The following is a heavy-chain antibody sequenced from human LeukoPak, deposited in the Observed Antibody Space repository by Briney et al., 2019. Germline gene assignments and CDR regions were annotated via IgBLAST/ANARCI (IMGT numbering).Heavy chain of an antibody. CDR3: AREQVIVGATGTFDY. D-gene: IGHD1-26*01. CDR1: GYTFTGYY. V-gene: IGHV1-46*01. Sequence: ASVKVSCRASGYTFTGYYIHWVRQAPGQGLEWMGIINPSGGSTSYAQKFQGRVTMTRDTSTSTVYMELSSLRSEDTAVYYCAREQVIVGATGTFDYWGQGTLVTVSS. CDR2: INPSGGST. J-gene: IGHJ4*02.